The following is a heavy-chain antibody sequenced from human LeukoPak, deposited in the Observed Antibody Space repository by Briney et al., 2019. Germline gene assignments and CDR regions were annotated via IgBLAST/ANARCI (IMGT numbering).Heavy chain of an antibody. Sequence: PGGSLRLSCAASGFTFSNYGMHWVRQAPGKGLEWVAVISSNGINKYYADSVRGRFTISRDNSKNTPYLQMNSLRAEDTTVYYCVKESGPFGAFDIWGQGTMVTVSS. J-gene: IGHJ3*02. CDR1: GFTFSNYG. D-gene: IGHD3-10*01. V-gene: IGHV3-30*18. CDR2: ISSNGINK. CDR3: VKESGPFGAFDI.